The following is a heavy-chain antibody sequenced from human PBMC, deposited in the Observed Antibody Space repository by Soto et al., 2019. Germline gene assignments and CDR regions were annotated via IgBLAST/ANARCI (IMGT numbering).Heavy chain of an antibody. D-gene: IGHD4-17*01. CDR1: GFTFSSYA. CDR2: ITSDGRT. V-gene: IGHV3-23*01. CDR3: AKDYSTVTTDPLSVVLFDY. J-gene: IGHJ4*02. Sequence: GGSLRLCCGASGFTFSSYAMSWVRQAPGKGLKWVSIITSDGRTYYADSVKGRFTISRDNSKNTVYLQMNSLRAEDTAVYYCAKDYSTVTTDPLSVVLFDYWGQGALVTVSS.